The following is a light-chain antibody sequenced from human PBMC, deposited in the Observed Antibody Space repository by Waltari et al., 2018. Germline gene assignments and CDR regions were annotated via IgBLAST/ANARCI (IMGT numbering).Light chain of an antibody. CDR2: EVN. CDR3: SSYTGWIYV. CDR1: SSDVGTYNS. Sequence: QSALTQPASVSGSPGQSITISCTGTSSDVGTYNSVSWYQQHPGKGPNLIIYEVNKRSSGVSNRVSGSKSGNTASLTISGLQTEDEADYYCSSYTGWIYVFGSGTKVTVL. J-gene: IGLJ1*01. V-gene: IGLV2-14*02.